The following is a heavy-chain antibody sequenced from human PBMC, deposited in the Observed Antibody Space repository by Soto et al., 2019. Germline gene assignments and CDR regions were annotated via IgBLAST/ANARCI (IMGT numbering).Heavy chain of an antibody. CDR2: IYHSGST. J-gene: IGHJ5*02. CDR3: ARVLRFLEWCPSGWFVP. D-gene: IGHD3-3*01. V-gene: IGHV4-30-2*01. Sequence: PSETLSLTCAVSGVSISSGGYSWSWIRQPPGKGLEWIGYIYHSGSTYYNPSLKSRVTISVDRSKNQFSLKLSSVTAADTAVYYCARVLRFLEWCPSGWFVPWGQGTLVTGSS. CDR1: GVSISSGGYS.